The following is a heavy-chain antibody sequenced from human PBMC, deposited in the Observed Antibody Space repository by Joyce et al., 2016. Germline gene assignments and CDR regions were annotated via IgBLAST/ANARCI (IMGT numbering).Heavy chain of an antibody. V-gene: IGHV3-53*01. J-gene: IGHJ5*02. CDR3: ARVMIDCSSTSCYPIFDP. Sequence: EVQLVESGGGLIQPGGSLRLSCAAAGFTVSSDDMNWVRQAAGKGLGWVPVIYSGGNTYSADSVKGRFTISRDNSKNTLYLQMKSLRAEDTAVYYCARVMIDCSSTSCYPIFDPWGQGTLVTVSS. D-gene: IGHD2-2*01. CDR2: IYSGGNT. CDR1: GFTVSSDD.